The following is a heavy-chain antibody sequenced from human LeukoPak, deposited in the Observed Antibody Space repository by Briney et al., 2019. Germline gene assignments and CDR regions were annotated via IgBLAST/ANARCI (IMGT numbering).Heavy chain of an antibody. D-gene: IGHD6-13*01. V-gene: IGHV1-2*06. CDR3: ARDQGSLTRSWYTGY. CDR2: INPYSGDT. CDR1: GYTFTGYH. Sequence: ASVKVSCKASGYTFTGYHIHWVRQAPGQGLEWMGRINPYSGDTNFAQKFQGRVTMTRGTSITTAYMDLSRLTPDDTAVYFCARDQGSLTRSWYTGYWGQGTQVTVSS. J-gene: IGHJ4*02.